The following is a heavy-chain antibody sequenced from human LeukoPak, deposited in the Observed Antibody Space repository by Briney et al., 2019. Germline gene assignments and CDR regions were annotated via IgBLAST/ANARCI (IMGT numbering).Heavy chain of an antibody. V-gene: IGHV3-7*01. D-gene: IGHD3-22*01. Sequence: ETLSLTCAVSGGSISNENWWGWVRQAPGKGLEWVANIKEDGSEKYYVDSVKGRFTISRDNAKNSLYLQMNSLRDEDAAVYYCVRERLTYYYDSSGPYYFDNWGQGTLVTVSS. CDR2: IKEDGSEK. CDR3: VRERLTYYYDSSGPYYFDN. CDR1: GGSISNENW. J-gene: IGHJ4*02.